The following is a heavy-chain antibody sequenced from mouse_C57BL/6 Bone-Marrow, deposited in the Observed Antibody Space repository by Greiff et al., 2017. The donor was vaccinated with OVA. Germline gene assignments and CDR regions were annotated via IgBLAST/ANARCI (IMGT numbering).Heavy chain of an antibody. CDR2: ISYDGSN. V-gene: IGHV3-6*01. D-gene: IGHD2-1*01. Sequence: DVHLVESGPGLVKPSQSLSLTCSVTGYSITSGYYWNWIRQFPGNKLEWMGYISYDGSNNYNPSLKNRISITRDTSKNQFFLKLNSVTTEDTATYYCAKAYGNSPWFAYWGQGTLVTVSA. CDR1: GYSITSGYY. J-gene: IGHJ3*01. CDR3: AKAYGNSPWFAY.